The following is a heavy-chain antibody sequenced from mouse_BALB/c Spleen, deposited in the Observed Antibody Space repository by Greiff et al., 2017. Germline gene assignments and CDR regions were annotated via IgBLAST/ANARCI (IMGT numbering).Heavy chain of an antibody. D-gene: IGHD1-1*01. Sequence: VKLMESGPDLVAPSQSLSITCTVSGFSLTSYGVHWVRQTPGKGLEWLVVIWSDGSTTYNSALKSRLSISKDNSKSQVFLKMNSLQTDDTAMYYCARHNYGSLDYWGQGTTLTVSS. CDR2: IWSDGST. CDR3: ARHNYGSLDY. V-gene: IGHV2-6-2*01. J-gene: IGHJ2*01. CDR1: GFSLTSYG.